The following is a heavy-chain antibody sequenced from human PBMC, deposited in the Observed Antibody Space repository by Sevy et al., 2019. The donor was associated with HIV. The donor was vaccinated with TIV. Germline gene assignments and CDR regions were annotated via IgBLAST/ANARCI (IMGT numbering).Heavy chain of an antibody. Sequence: SETLSLTCTVSGGSISSESYFWGWIRQPPGKGLEWIGSIYYSGRTYYNPSLKSRVTISVDTSKNQLSLRLTSVTAADTAVYYCVRDRIAAAGGYFDNWGQGTLVTVSS. J-gene: IGHJ4*02. CDR3: VRDRIAAAGGYFDN. CDR1: GGSISSESYF. CDR2: IYYSGRT. V-gene: IGHV4-39*07. D-gene: IGHD6-13*01.